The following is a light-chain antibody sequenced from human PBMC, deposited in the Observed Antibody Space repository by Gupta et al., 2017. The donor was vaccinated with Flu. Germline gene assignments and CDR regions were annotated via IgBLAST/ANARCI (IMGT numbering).Light chain of an antibody. CDR2: EVS. J-gene: IGLJ3*02. Sequence: SALTQHAAVSVSSGQSITISCTGTSSDVGGYNYVSWYQQHPGEALKLRIYEVSNRTSGVSNRFSGSKSGNTASLTISALQAEDDADYYCSSYTSSSTLVFGGGTKLTVL. V-gene: IGLV2-14*01. CDR3: SSYTSSSTLV. CDR1: SSDVGGYNY.